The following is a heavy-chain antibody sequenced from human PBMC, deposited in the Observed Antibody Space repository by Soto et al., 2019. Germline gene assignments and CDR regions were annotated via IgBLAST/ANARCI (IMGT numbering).Heavy chain of an antibody. CDR3: ARDPTTVTTLNWFDP. D-gene: IGHD4-17*01. Sequence: ESGGGLVQPGGSLRLSCAASGFTFSSYSMNWVRQAPGKGLEWVSYISSSSSTIYYADSVKGRFTISRDNAKNSLYLQMNSLRAEDTAVYYCARDPTTVTTLNWFDPWGQGTLVTVSS. V-gene: IGHV3-48*01. J-gene: IGHJ5*02. CDR2: ISSSSSTI. CDR1: GFTFSSYS.